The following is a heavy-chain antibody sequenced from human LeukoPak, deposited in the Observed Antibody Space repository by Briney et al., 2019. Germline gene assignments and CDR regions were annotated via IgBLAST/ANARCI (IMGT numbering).Heavy chain of an antibody. Sequence: SETLSLTCTVSGGSIGSYYWNWIRQAPGKGLEWIGYIHYSGSTNHNSSLKSRVTISVDTSKSQYSLKLSSVTAADTAVYYCARDGVAGGFDYWGQGTLVTVS. CDR2: IHYSGST. J-gene: IGHJ4*02. V-gene: IGHV4-59*01. CDR1: GGSIGSYY. CDR3: ARDGVAGGFDY. D-gene: IGHD6-19*01.